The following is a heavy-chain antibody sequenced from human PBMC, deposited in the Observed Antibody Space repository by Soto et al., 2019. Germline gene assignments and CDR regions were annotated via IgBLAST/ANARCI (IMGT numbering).Heavy chain of an antibody. CDR1: GGSISSSSYY. J-gene: IGHJ6*03. CDR2: IYYSGST. Sequence: SETLSLTCTVSGGSISSSSYYWGWIRQPPGKGLEWIGSIYYSGSTYYNPSLKSRVTISVDTSKNQFSLKLSSVTAANTAVYYCASIRDEIAARPELYYYYMDVWGKGTTVTVSS. V-gene: IGHV4-39*01. D-gene: IGHD6-6*01. CDR3: ASIRDEIAARPELYYYYMDV.